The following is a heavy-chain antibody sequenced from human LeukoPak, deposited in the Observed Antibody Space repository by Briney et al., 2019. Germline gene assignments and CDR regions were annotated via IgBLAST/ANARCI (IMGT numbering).Heavy chain of an antibody. V-gene: IGHV3-30*18. CDR2: ISYDGSNK. J-gene: IGHJ4*02. D-gene: IGHD3-10*01. CDR1: GFTFSSYG. Sequence: GGSLRLSCAASGFTFSSYGMHWVRQAPGKGLEWVAVISYDGSNKYYADSVKGRFTISRDNSKNTLYLQMNSLRAEDTAVYYCAKNGPAAGSPDYWGQGTLVTVSS. CDR3: AKNGPAAGSPDY.